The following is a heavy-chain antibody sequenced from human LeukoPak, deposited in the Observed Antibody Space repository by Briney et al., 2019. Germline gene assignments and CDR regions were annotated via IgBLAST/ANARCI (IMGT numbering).Heavy chain of an antibody. J-gene: IGHJ4*02. V-gene: IGHV1-18*01. D-gene: IGHD3-22*01. CDR3: ARDLNLYYYDSSGYSRPYYFDY. Sequence: ASVKVSCKASGYTFTSYGISWVRQAPGQGLEWMGWISAYNGNTNYAQKLQGRVTMTTDTSTSTAYMELRSLRSDDTAVYYCARDLNLYYYDSSGYSRPYYFDYWGQGTLVTVPS. CDR1: GYTFTSYG. CDR2: ISAYNGNT.